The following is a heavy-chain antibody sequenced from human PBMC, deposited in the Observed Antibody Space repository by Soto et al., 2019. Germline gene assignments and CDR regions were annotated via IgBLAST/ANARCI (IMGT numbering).Heavy chain of an antibody. CDR1: GGTFSSYA. J-gene: IGHJ6*02. D-gene: IGHD4-17*01. CDR2: IIPIFGTA. Sequence: QVQLVQSGAEVKKPGSSVKVSCKASGGTFSSYAISWVRQAPGQGLEWMGGIIPIFGTANYAQKFQGRVTITADESTSTAYMELSSLRSEDTAVYYCARRRGVTTPFSFYYYYSGMDVWGQGTTVTVSS. CDR3: ARRRGVTTPFSFYYYYSGMDV. V-gene: IGHV1-69*12.